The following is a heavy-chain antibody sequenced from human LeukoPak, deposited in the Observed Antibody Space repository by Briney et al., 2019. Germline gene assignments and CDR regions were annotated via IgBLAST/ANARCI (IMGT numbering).Heavy chain of an antibody. Sequence: PSETLSLTCTVSGGSISSSSYYWGWIRQPPGTGLEWIGSIYYSGSTYYNPSLKSRVTISVDTSKNQFSLKLSSVTAADTAVYYCARQIITSGWYYFDYWGQGTLVTVSS. CDR2: IYYSGST. CDR3: ARQIITSGWYYFDY. CDR1: GGSISSSSYY. V-gene: IGHV4-39*01. J-gene: IGHJ4*02. D-gene: IGHD6-19*01.